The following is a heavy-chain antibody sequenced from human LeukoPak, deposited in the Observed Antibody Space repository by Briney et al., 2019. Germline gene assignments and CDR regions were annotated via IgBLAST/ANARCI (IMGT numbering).Heavy chain of an antibody. Sequence: SETLSLTCTVSGGSISSSSYYWGWIRQPPGKGLEWIGSIYYSGSTYYNPSLKSRVTISVDTSKNQFSLKLSSVTAADTAVYYRARLGRGATGMDVWGQGTTVTVSS. CDR1: GGSISSSSYY. D-gene: IGHD3-10*01. CDR2: IYYSGST. V-gene: IGHV4-39*01. J-gene: IGHJ6*02. CDR3: ARLGRGATGMDV.